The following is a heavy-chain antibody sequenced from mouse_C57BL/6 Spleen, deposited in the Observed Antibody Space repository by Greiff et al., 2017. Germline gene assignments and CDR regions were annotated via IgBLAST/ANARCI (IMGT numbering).Heavy chain of an antibody. D-gene: IGHD2-5*01. CDR2: IYPGDGDT. CDR1: GYAFSSSW. Sequence: QVQLKESGPELVKPGASVKISCKASGYAFSSSWMNWVKQRPGKGLEWIGRIYPGDGDTNYNGKFKGKATLTADKSSSTAYMQLSSLTSEDSAVYFCARGGAYYSNYEDYWGQGTTLTVSS. CDR3: ARGGAYYSNYEDY. V-gene: IGHV1-82*01. J-gene: IGHJ2*01.